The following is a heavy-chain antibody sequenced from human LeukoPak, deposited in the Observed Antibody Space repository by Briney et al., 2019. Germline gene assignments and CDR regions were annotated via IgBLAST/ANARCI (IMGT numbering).Heavy chain of an antibody. CDR1: GFTFRIYN. D-gene: IGHD1-20*01. J-gene: IGHJ4*02. CDR2: IRGSGGIT. Sequence: GGSLRLSCAASGFTFRIYNMIWVRQAPGEGLEWVSTIRGSGGITYYADSVKGRFTISRDQSKTTLYLQMNSLRAEDTAVYYCAKGRGSNWDGGECWGQRTLVTVSS. CDR3: AKGRGSNWDGGEC. V-gene: IGHV3-23*01.